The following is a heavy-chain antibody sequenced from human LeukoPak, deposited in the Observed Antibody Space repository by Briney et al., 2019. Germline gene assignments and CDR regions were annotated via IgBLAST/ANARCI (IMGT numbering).Heavy chain of an antibody. Sequence: PGGSLRLSCATSGFTFGDYEMNWVRHAPGKGLEWLSYITSTGRVVYYIDSVKGRFTTSRDNARSSLFLQMNSLRSEDTAIYSFGSGGGIIAARHFDVWGRGALVTVSS. CDR3: GSGGGIIAARHFDV. D-gene: IGHD6-6*01. V-gene: IGHV3-48*03. CDR2: ITSTGRVV. CDR1: GFTFGDYE. J-gene: IGHJ4*02.